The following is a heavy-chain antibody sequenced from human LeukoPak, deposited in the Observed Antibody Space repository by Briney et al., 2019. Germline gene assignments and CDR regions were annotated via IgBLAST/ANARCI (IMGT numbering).Heavy chain of an antibody. D-gene: IGHD6-19*01. CDR3: ASPYFAVAGHGDTFDI. Sequence: GESLKVSCKGSGYNFTSYWIGWVRQMPGKGLEWMGIIYPGDSDTRYSPSFQGQVTISADKSISTAYLQWSSLKASDTAMYYCASPYFAVAGHGDTFDIWGQGTMVTVSS. J-gene: IGHJ3*02. V-gene: IGHV5-51*01. CDR2: IYPGDSDT. CDR1: GYNFTSYW.